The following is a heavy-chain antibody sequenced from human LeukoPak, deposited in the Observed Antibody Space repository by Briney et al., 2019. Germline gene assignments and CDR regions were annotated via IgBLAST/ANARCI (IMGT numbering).Heavy chain of an antibody. D-gene: IGHD3-10*01. J-gene: IGHJ5*02. CDR3: ARNPITLVRGGNWFDP. V-gene: IGHV4-59*01. CDR1: GGSISSYY. Sequence: SETLSLTCTVSGGSISSYYWSWIRQPPGKGLEWIGYIYYSGSTDYNPSLKSRVTISIDTSRNQFSLRLSPMTAADTAVYYCARNPITLVRGGNWFDPWGQGTLVTVSS. CDR2: IYYSGST.